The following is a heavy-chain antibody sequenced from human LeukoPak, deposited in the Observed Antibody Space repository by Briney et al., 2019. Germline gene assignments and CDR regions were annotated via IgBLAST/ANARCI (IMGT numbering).Heavy chain of an antibody. CDR1: GGSITSSFY. V-gene: IGHV4-59*01. J-gene: IGHJ4*02. Sequence: PSETLSLTCTVSGGSITSSFYWSWIRQFPGKGLEWIGYIYNSGGTKYNPSLKSRLTISVDTSKNQFSLNLSSVTAADTAVYYCARASVLLSADYWGQGTLVTVSS. CDR2: IYNSGGT. D-gene: IGHD3-16*01. CDR3: ARASVLLSADY.